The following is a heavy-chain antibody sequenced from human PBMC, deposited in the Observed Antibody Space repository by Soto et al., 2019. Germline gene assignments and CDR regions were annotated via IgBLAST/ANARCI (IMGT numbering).Heavy chain of an antibody. Sequence: SETLSLTCTVSGGSISSSNWWSWVRQPPGKGLEWIGEIYHSGSTNYNPSLKSRVTISVDKSKNQFSLKLSSVTAADTAVYYCESRDIVGATTGMDVWGQGTTVTVSS. CDR2: IYHSGST. V-gene: IGHV4-4*02. J-gene: IGHJ6*02. CDR3: ESRDIVGATTGMDV. D-gene: IGHD1-26*01. CDR1: GGSISSSNW.